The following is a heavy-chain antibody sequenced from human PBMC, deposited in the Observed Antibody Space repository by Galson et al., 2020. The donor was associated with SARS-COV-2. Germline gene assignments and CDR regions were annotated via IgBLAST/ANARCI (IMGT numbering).Heavy chain of an antibody. CDR3: ARDHGIAAAGRDY. D-gene: IGHD6-13*01. J-gene: IGHJ4*02. CDR2: INSDGSST. CDR1: GFTFSSYW. Sequence: GGSLRLSCAASGFTFSSYWMHWVRQAPGKGLVWVSRINSDGSSTSYADSVKGRFTISRDNSKNTLYLQMNSLRAEDTAVYYCARDHGIAAAGRDYWGQGTLVTVSS. V-gene: IGHV3-74*01.